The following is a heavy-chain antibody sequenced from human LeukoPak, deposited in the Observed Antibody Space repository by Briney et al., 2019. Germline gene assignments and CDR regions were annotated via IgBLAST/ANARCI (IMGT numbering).Heavy chain of an antibody. D-gene: IGHD5-24*01. Sequence: GGSLRLSCAPSGFTFSRYWMTWVRQTPEKGLEWVASIKDDGRQKYSVDSVKGRFTVSRDNAKNSAYLQMDSLRAEDTALYYCARDASRGFDTWGQGTLVTVSS. V-gene: IGHV3-7*01. J-gene: IGHJ4*02. CDR3: ARDASRGFDT. CDR2: IKDDGRQK. CDR1: GFTFSRYW.